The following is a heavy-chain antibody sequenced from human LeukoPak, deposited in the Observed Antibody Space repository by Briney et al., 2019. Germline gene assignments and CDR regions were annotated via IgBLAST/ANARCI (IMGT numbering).Heavy chain of an antibody. V-gene: IGHV4-4*07. CDR2: IYSSGST. J-gene: IGHJ4*02. CDR1: GGSISSYY. CDR3: ARTPIYYFDNSGYYN. D-gene: IGHD3-22*01. Sequence: PSETLSLTCTVSGGSISSYYWSWIRQPAGKGLEWIGLIYSSGSTSYNPSLKSRVTMSVDTSKKQFSLRLGSVTAADTAVYYCARTPIYYFDNSGYYNWGQGTLVTVSS.